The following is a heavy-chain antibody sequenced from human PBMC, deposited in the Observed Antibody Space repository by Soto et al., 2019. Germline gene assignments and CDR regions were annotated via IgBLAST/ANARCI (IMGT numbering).Heavy chain of an antibody. D-gene: IGHD6-13*01. V-gene: IGHV3-7*05. CDR2: IKQDGSEK. CDR1: GFTFSSYW. J-gene: IGHJ3*02. Sequence: GGSLRLSCAASGFTFSSYWMSWVRQAPGKGLEWVANIKQDGSEKYYLDSVKGRFTISRDNAKNSLYLQMNSLRAEDTAVYYCARVVGSLLPRHSSRRAGYAFDIWGQGTMVTVSS. CDR3: ARVVGSLLPRHSSRRAGYAFDI.